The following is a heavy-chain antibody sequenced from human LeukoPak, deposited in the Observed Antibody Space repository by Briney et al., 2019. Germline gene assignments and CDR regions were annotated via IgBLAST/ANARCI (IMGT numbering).Heavy chain of an antibody. V-gene: IGHV3-30*18. D-gene: IGHD3-3*01. CDR1: GFTFSSYG. CDR2: ISYDGSNK. CDR3: AKEESGPFFDY. Sequence: GGSLRLSCAASGFTFSSYGMHWVRQAPGKGLKWVAVISYDGSNKYYADSVKGRFTISRDNSKNTLYLQMNSLRAEDTAVYYCAKEESGPFFDYWGQGTLVTVSS. J-gene: IGHJ4*02.